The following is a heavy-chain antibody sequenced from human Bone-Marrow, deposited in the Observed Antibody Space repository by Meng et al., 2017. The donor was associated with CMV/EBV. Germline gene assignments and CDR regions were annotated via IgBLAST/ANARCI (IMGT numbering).Heavy chain of an antibody. D-gene: IGHD5-12*01. V-gene: IGHV3-30-3*01. CDR3: ARAADEVAFSGMDV. CDR2: ISYDGSNK. Sequence: GESLKISCAASGFTFSYYAMHWVRQAPGKGLEWVAVISYDGSNKYYADSVKGRFTISRDNSKNTLYLQMNSLRAEDTAVYYCARAADEVAFSGMDVWGQGTTVTVSS. J-gene: IGHJ6*02. CDR1: GFTFSYYA.